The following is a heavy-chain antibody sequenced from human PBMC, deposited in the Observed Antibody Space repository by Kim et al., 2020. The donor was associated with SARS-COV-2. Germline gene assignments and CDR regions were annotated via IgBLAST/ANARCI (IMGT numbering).Heavy chain of an antibody. Sequence: GGSLRLSCTASAFTFSSYDMNWVRQAPGKGLEWVSYISSSGTNKYYADSVKGRFTISRDNVKKSLYLQMNSLRDEDTAVYYCAKQDLGGCFYYIDGRGIG. J-gene: IGHJ6*03. CDR3: AKQDLGGCFYYIDG. D-gene: IGHD2-15*01. V-gene: IGHV3-48*03. CDR2: ISSSGTNK. CDR1: AFTFSSYD.